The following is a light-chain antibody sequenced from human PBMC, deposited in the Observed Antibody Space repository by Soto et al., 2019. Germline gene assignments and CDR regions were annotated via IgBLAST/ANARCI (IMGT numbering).Light chain of an antibody. J-gene: IGKJ4*01. V-gene: IGKV3-11*01. CDR3: QQRSEWPPLT. CDR2: DAS. Sequence: ENVLTQSPVTLSLSPGERATLSCRASHSVNSYLAWYQQKPGQAPRLLIYDASKRATDVPARFSGSGSGTDFTLTISSLEPEDVAVYYCQQRSEWPPLTFGGGTKVEIK. CDR1: HSVNSY.